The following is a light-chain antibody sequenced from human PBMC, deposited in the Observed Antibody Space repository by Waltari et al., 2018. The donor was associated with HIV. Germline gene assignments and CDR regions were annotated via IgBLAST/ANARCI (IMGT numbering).Light chain of an antibody. CDR2: EVA. Sequence: SALTQPASLSGSPGQSISLSCSGTSSDIGTYDLVSWFQQFPVKAPTLIIYEVAARPSGVSARFSGSKSGNTASLTISGLQAEDEADYYCFSYAGNGADVFGTGTKVTVL. CDR3: FSYAGNGADV. V-gene: IGLV2-23*02. CDR1: SSDIGTYDL. J-gene: IGLJ1*01.